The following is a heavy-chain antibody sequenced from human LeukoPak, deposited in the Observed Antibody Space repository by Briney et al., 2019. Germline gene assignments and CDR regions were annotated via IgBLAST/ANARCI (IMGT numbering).Heavy chain of an antibody. V-gene: IGHV3-33*01. Sequence: GRSLRLSCAASGFTFSSYGMHWVRQAPGKGLEWVAVIWYDGSNKYYPDSVKGRFTISRDNSKNTLYLQMNSLRAEDTAVYYCARDHSSGYYLRYYFDYWGQGTLVTVSS. J-gene: IGHJ4*02. CDR3: ARDHSSGYYLRYYFDY. D-gene: IGHD3-22*01. CDR1: GFTFSSYG. CDR2: IWYDGSNK.